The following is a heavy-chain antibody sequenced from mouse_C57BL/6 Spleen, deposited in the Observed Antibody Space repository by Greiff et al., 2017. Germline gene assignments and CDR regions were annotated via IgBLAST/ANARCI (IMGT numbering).Heavy chain of an antibody. D-gene: IGHD1-1*01. CDR2: ISSGGDYI. Sequence: EVNLVESGEGLVKPGGSLKLSCAASGFTFCSYAMSWVRQTPEKRLEWVAYISSGGDYIYYADPVKGRFTISGDNARNTLYLQMSSLKSEDTAMYYCTREIDYYGSSYDYYAMDYWGQGTSVTVSS. CDR1: GFTFCSYA. CDR3: TREIDYYGSSYDYYAMDY. V-gene: IGHV5-9-1*02. J-gene: IGHJ4*01.